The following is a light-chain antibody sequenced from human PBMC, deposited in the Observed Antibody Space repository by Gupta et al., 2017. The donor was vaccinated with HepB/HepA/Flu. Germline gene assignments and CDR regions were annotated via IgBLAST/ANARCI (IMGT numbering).Light chain of an antibody. CDR3: QQFYNFPLT. J-gene: IGKJ3*01. Sequence: DIQLTQSPSFLSASVGDRVTITCRASQAISSYLAWYQQRPGKAPNLLIYAASTLQRGVPSRFSGSGSGTEFTLTISSLQPEDSANYYCQQFYNFPLTFGHGTKVDIK. CDR2: AAS. V-gene: IGKV1-9*01. CDR1: QAISSY.